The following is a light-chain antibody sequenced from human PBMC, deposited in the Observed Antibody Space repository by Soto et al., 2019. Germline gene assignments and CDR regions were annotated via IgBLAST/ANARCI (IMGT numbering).Light chain of an antibody. CDR3: QQYKKWPRT. Sequence: EIVMTQSPATLSVSPGERATLSCRASQSVSSNFAWYQQKPGQAPRLLIYDASTRATGIPARFSGSGSGTEITLTISSLQSEDFAVYYCQQYKKWPRTFGHGTKVDIK. CDR1: QSVSSN. V-gene: IGKV3-15*01. J-gene: IGKJ1*01. CDR2: DAS.